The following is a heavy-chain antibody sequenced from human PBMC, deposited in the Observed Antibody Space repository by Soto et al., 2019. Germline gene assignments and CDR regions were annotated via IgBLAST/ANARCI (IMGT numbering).Heavy chain of an antibody. CDR1: GGSVSSTNW. J-gene: IGHJ4*02. CDR3: VRVAPGGLFDY. CDR2: IYHIGST. Sequence: SETLSLTCAVSGGSVSSTNWWSWVCQSPGKGLEWIGDIYHIGSTNYNPSLRGRVTISVDKSNNQFSLTLKYVTAADTAVYYCVRVAPGGLFDYWGPGNMVT. V-gene: IGHV4-4*02. D-gene: IGHD2-21*01.